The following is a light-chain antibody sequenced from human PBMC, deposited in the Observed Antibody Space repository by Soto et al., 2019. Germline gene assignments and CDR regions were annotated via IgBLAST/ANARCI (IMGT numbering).Light chain of an antibody. J-gene: IGLJ2*01. V-gene: IGLV1-40*01. CDR3: QSYDSSLSGVV. CDR2: GNN. CDR1: RSNIGAGFD. Sequence: QSVLTQPPSVSGAPGQRVTISCTGTRSNIGAGFDVHWYQQLPGTAPKFLIYGNNNRPSGVPDRFSGSKSGTSASLAITGLQAEDEADYYCQSYDSSLSGVVFGGGTKLTVL.